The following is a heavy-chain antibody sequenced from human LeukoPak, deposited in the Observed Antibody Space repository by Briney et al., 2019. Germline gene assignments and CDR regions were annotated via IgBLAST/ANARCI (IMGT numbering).Heavy chain of an antibody. CDR2: ISSSGSTI. Sequence: GGSLRLSCAASGFTFSSYEMNWVRQAPGKGLEWVSYISSSGSTIYYADSVKGRFTISRDNAKNSLYLQMNSLRAEVTALYYCAKDSGVGYDSSGYYYFDYWGQGTLVTVSS. CDR1: GFTFSSYE. V-gene: IGHV3-48*03. D-gene: IGHD3-22*01. CDR3: AKDSGVGYDSSGYYYFDY. J-gene: IGHJ4*02.